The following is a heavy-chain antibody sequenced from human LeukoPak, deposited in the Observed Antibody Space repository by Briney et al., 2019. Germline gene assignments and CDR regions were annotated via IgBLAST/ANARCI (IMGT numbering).Heavy chain of an antibody. CDR2: IKQDGSEK. CDR3: ARRTGGSKRYSSGWYGYYLDY. D-gene: IGHD6-19*01. CDR1: GFTFSSYW. Sequence: GGSLRLSCAASGFTFSSYWMSWVRQAPGKGLEWVANIKQDGSEKYYVDSVKGRFTISRDNAKNSLYLQMNSLRAEDTAVYYCARRTGGSKRYSSGWYGYYLDYWGQGTLVTVSS. J-gene: IGHJ4*02. V-gene: IGHV3-7*01.